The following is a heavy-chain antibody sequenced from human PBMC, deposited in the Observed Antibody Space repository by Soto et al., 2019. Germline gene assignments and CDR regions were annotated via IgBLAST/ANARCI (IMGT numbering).Heavy chain of an antibody. CDR1: GLTFSRAG. V-gene: IGHV3-30*18. CDR3: AKDKGKRYFDY. J-gene: IGHJ4*02. Sequence: GSLRLSCVASGLTFSRAGMHWVRQAPGKGLEWVAVISDDGSNKYYADSVKGRFTISRDNSKDTHYLQMNSLRVEDTAVYYCAKDKGKRYFDYWGQGTLVTVSS. CDR2: ISDDGSNK.